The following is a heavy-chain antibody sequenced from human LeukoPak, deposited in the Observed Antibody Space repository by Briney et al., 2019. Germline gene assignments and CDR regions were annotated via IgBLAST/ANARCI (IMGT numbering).Heavy chain of an antibody. J-gene: IGHJ4*02. CDR1: LLTFRDYY. Sequence: GGSLRLSRVDSLLTFRDYYISWIRQAPGKGVEWVSYISSSGSTIYYAYSVKGRFTSSRDNGKDSLYLQMKSLRAEDTAVYYGARGRYGWELQPHDYWGQGTLVTVSS. CDR2: ISSSGSTI. D-gene: IGHD1-26*01. CDR3: ARGRYGWELQPHDY. V-gene: IGHV3-11*01.